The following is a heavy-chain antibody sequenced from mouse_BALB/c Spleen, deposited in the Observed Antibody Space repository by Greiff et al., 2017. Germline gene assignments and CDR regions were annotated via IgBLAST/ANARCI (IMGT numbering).Heavy chain of an antibody. CDR2: IYPGSGST. V-gene: IGHV1S22*01. Sequence: LQQPGSELVRPGASVKLSCKASGYTFTSYWMHWVKQRHGQGLEWIGNIYPGSGSTNYDEKFKSKGTLTVDTSSSTAYMHLSSLTSEDSAVYYCTRGITTDSYAMDYWGQGTSVTVSS. D-gene: IGHD1-1*01. CDR3: TRGITTDSYAMDY. CDR1: GYTFTSYW. J-gene: IGHJ4*01.